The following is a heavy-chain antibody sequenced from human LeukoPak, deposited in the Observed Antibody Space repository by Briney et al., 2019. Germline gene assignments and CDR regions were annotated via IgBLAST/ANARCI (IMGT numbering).Heavy chain of an antibody. CDR1: GGSISSSSYY. CDR2: IYYSGST. D-gene: IGHD1-26*01. CDR3: ARDSGSYFFY. Sequence: SGTLSLTCTVSGGSISSSSYYWGWIRQPPGKGLEWIGGIYYSGSTYYNPSLKSRVTISVDTSKNQFSLKLSSVTAADTAVYYCARDSGSYFFYWGQGTLVTVSS. V-gene: IGHV4-39*07. J-gene: IGHJ4*02.